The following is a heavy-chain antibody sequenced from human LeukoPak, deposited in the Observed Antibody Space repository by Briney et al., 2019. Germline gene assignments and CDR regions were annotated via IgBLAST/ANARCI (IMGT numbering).Heavy chain of an antibody. CDR3: AKCWNISSSALTDY. CDR1: GFPFSSYA. J-gene: IGHJ4*02. CDR2: ISGSGGST. D-gene: IGHD6-6*01. V-gene: IGHV3-23*01. Sequence: PGGSLRLSCAASGFPFSSYAMIWARQAPGKGLEWVSAISGSGGSTYYADSVKGRFTISRDNSKNTLYLQMNSLRAEDTAVYYCAKCWNISSSALTDYWGQGTLVTVSS.